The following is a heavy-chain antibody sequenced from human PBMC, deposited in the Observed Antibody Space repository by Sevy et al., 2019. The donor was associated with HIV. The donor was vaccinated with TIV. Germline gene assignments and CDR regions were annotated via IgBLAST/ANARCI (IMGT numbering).Heavy chain of an antibody. CDR3: AIRSGGHYFDY. Sequence: SETLSLTCAVYGGSVSGYYWSWIRQPPGKGLEWIAEISHSGSTNYNPSLKSRVTISVATSKNQFSLKLSSVTAADTAVYYCAIRSGGHYFDYWGQGTLVTVSS. CDR1: GGSVSGYY. J-gene: IGHJ4*02. D-gene: IGHD2-15*01. V-gene: IGHV4-34*01. CDR2: ISHSGST.